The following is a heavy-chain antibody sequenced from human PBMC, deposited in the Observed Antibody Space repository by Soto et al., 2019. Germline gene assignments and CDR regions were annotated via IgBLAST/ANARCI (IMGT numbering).Heavy chain of an antibody. CDR1: GGSISSSSYY. D-gene: IGHD3-22*01. J-gene: IGHJ1*01. V-gene: IGHV4-39*01. CDR2: IYYSGST. CDR3: ARLSNYYDSSGYEYFQH. Sequence: SETLSLTCSVSGGSISSSSYYWGRIRQPPGKGLEWIGSIYYSGSTYYNPSLKSRVTISVDTSKNQFSLKLSSVTAADTAVYYCARLSNYYDSSGYEYFQHWGQGTLVTVYS.